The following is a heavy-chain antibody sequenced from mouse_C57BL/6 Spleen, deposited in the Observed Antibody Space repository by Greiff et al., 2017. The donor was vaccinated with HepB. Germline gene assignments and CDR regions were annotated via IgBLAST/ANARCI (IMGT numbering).Heavy chain of an antibody. Sequence: QVQLQQPGAELVRPGSSVKLSCKASGYTFTSYWMHWVKQRPIQGLEWIGNIDPSDSENHYNQKFKDKATLTVDKYSSTAYMQLSSLTSEDSAVYYCARRGGSSTNWYFDVWGTGTTVTVSS. J-gene: IGHJ1*03. CDR2: IDPSDSEN. D-gene: IGHD1-1*01. V-gene: IGHV1-52*01. CDR1: GYTFTSYW. CDR3: ARRGGSSTNWYFDV.